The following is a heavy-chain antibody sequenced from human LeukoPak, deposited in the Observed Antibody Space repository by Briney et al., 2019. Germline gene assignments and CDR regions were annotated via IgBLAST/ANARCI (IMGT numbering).Heavy chain of an antibody. J-gene: IGHJ4*02. CDR2: ISGRSGYI. Sequence: PGGSLLLSCAASGFTFDSYTMTWVRQAPGKGLEWVSSISGRSGYIYYADSMKGRFTISRDNAKSSLCLQMNSLGPEDTATYYCARVGERRPGTSESFFPAHFDSWGQGTLVIVSS. V-gene: IGHV3-21*01. CDR3: ARVGERRPGTSESFFPAHFDS. D-gene: IGHD3-10*01. CDR1: GFTFDSYT.